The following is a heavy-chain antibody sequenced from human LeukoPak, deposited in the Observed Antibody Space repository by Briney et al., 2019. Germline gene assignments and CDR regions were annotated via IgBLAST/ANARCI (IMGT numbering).Heavy chain of an antibody. J-gene: IGHJ3*02. CDR1: GGSISGYY. CDR3: ARWRYCGGDCYPSAFDI. CDR2: IYYSGSS. D-gene: IGHD2-21*02. V-gene: IGHV4-59*01. Sequence: PSQTLSLTCTVSGGSISGYYWSWIRQPPGKGLEWIGYIYYSGSSNYNPSLRSRVTISVDTSKNQFSLKLNSVTAADTAVYYCARWRYCGGDCYPSAFDIWGQGTMVTVSS.